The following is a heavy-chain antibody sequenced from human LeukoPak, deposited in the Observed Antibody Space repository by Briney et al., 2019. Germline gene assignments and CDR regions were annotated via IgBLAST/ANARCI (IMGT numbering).Heavy chain of an antibody. CDR1: GGVFTKYV. CDR2: ISPLLGTG. D-gene: IGHD2-2*01. J-gene: IGHJ3*02. CDR3: AIRGPSRSLFGFDI. V-gene: IGHV1-69*06. Sequence: GASVKVSCKASGGVFTKYVFHWVRQAPGQGPEWMGEISPLLGTGNYAQKFQGRVTITADTSTSTAYMELNSLKSEDTAVYYCAIRGPSRSLFGFDIWGQGTMVTVS.